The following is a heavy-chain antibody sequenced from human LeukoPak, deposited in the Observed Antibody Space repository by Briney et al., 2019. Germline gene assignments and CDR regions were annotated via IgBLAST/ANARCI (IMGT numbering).Heavy chain of an antibody. D-gene: IGHD3-3*01. Sequence: SETLSLTCTVSGGSISSGDYYWSWIRQPPGKGLEWIGYIYYSGSTYYNPSLKSRVTISVDTSKNQFSLKLSSVTAADTAVYYCARGAGGTIFGVVIIGSYDAFDIWGQGTMVTVSS. CDR1: GGSISSGDYY. CDR3: ARGAGGTIFGVVIIGSYDAFDI. V-gene: IGHV4-30-4*08. J-gene: IGHJ3*02. CDR2: IYYSGST.